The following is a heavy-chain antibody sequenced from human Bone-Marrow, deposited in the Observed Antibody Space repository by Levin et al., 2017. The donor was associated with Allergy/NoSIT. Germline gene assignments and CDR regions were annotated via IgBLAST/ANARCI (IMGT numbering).Heavy chain of an antibody. CDR3: AREYSRRLGTIKIGYGYFDY. CDR1: GFTFSDYY. CDR2: ISSSGDNI. V-gene: IGHV3-11*01. Sequence: PGGSLRLSCEASGFTFSDYYMTWIRQAPGKGLEWVSYISSSGDNIYYADSVKGRFTISRDNAKNSLYLQVNSLRVEDTAVYYCAREYSRRLGTIKIGYGYFDYCGQGTLVTVSS. D-gene: IGHD1/OR15-1a*01. J-gene: IGHJ4*02.